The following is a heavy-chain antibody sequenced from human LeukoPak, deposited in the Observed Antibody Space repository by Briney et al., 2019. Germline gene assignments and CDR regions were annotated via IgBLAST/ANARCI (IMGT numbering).Heavy chain of an antibody. V-gene: IGHV4-34*01. Sequence: SETLSLTCAVYGGSFSGYYWSWIRQPPGKGLEWIGEINHSGSTNYNPSLKSRVTISVDTSKNQFSLKLSYVTAADTAVYYCARYSSWYLAFDDWGQGTLVTVSS. CDR2: INHSGST. CDR1: GGSFSGYY. CDR3: ARYSSWYLAFDD. D-gene: IGHD6-13*01. J-gene: IGHJ4*02.